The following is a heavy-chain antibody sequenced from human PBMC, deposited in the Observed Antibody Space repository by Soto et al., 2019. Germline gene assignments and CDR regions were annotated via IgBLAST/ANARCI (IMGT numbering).Heavy chain of an antibody. Sequence: QVQLVQSGAEVKKPGSSVKVSCKASGGTFSSYAISWVRQAPGQGLEWMGGIIPIFGTANYAQKFQGRVTITADESTSTAYMELSSLRSEDXXXXXXXRSAGMVYAIDYWGQGTLVTVSS. V-gene: IGHV1-69*01. J-gene: IGHJ4*02. CDR2: IIPIFGTA. D-gene: IGHD2-8*01. CDR1: GGTFSSYA. CDR3: XRSAGMVYAIDY.